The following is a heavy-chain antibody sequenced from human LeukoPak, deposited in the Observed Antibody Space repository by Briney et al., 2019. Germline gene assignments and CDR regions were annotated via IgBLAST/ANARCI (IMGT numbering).Heavy chain of an antibody. CDR3: GKNRYSGSLSPFDI. CDR2: ISGSGVTA. V-gene: IGHV3-23*01. CDR1: GFTFSSYA. Sequence: PGGSLRLSCAASGFTFSSYAMSWVRQAPGKGLEWVSGISGSGVTAYYADSVKGRFTTSRDNSKNTLYLQMNSLRAEDTAVYYCGKNRYSGSLSPFDIWGQGTMVTVSS. D-gene: IGHD1-26*01. J-gene: IGHJ3*02.